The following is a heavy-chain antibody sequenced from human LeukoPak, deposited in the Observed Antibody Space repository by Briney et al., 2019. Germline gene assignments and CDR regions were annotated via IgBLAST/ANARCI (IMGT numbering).Heavy chain of an antibody. J-gene: IGHJ3*02. CDR2: IIPIFGTA. V-gene: IGHV1-69*05. Sequence: SVKVSCRASGGTFSSYAISWVRQAPGQGLEWMGRIIPIFGTANYAQKFQGRVTITTDESTSTAYMELSSLRSEDTAVYYCALPADGQLWSLHDAFDIWGQGTMVTVSS. CDR1: GGTFSSYA. D-gene: IGHD5-18*01. CDR3: ALPADGQLWSLHDAFDI.